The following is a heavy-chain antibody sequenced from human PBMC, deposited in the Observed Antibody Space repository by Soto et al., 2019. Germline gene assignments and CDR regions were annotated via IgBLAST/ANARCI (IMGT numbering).Heavy chain of an antibody. D-gene: IGHD7-27*01. Sequence: SLRLSCAASGFAFSVYPMHWVRQAPGKGLVWVSRINNDGSSTDYADSVRGRFTISRDNAKNTLFLQMNSLRAEDTAVYYCARDWAPSYWGQGTLVTVSS. V-gene: IGHV3-74*01. CDR2: INNDGSST. CDR1: GFAFSVYP. J-gene: IGHJ4*02. CDR3: ARDWAPSY.